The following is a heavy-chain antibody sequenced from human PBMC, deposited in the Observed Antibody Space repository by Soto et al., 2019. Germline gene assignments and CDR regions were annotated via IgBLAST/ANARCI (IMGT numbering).Heavy chain of an antibody. CDR2: ISKSSVTT. J-gene: IGHJ4*01. V-gene: IGHV3-48*03. CDR3: VSWVSAHFDY. CDR1: GFSFSTSE. D-gene: IGHD2-8*01. Sequence: HPGGSLRLSCAASGFSFSTSEMNWVRQAPGKGLEWISYISKSSVTTHYADSVKGRFTISRDNANNSLFLEMNSLRVEDTATYFCVSWVSAHFDYWGHGTPVTVSS.